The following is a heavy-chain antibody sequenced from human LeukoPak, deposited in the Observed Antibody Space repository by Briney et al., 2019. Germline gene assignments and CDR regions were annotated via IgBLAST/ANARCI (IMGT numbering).Heavy chain of an antibody. V-gene: IGHV1-18*01. J-gene: IGHJ4*02. D-gene: IGHD6-6*01. Sequence: ASVKVSCKASGDTFTSYGISWVRQAPGQGLEWRGWISAYHGNTNNAQTLQGRVTMPTDTSTSTASMELRSLRSDDTAVYYCARASSSGDFDDYWGRGTLVTVSS. CDR2: ISAYHGNT. CDR3: ARASSSGDFDDY. CDR1: GDTFTSYG.